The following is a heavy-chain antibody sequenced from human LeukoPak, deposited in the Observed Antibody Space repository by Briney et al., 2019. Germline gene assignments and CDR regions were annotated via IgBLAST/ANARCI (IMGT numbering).Heavy chain of an antibody. CDR3: ARDGPSATYYYYYYYMDV. CDR2: ISGSGGST. V-gene: IGHV3-23*01. CDR1: GFTFSSYG. D-gene: IGHD5-24*01. J-gene: IGHJ6*03. Sequence: GGSLGLSCAASGFTFSSYGMSWVRQAPGKGLEWVSAISGSGGSTYYADSVKGRFTISRDNAKNSLYLQMNSLRAEDTAVYYFARDGPSATYYYYYYYMDVWGKGTTVTVSS.